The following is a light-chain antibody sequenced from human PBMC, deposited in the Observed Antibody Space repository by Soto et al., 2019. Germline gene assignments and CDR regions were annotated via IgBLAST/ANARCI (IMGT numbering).Light chain of an antibody. CDR3: QQYGSSPPIT. V-gene: IGKV3-20*01. Sequence: EIVLTQSPGTLSLSPGERATLSCRASQSVSSSYLAWYQQKPGQAPRLLIYGASSRATGIPDRFSGSGSGTDFTLTRSRLEPEDFAVYYCQQYGSSPPITFGQGTRLEIK. CDR2: GAS. CDR1: QSVSSSY. J-gene: IGKJ5*01.